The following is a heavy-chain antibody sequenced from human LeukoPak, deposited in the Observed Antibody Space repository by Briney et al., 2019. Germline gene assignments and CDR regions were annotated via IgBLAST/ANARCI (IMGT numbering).Heavy chain of an antibody. D-gene: IGHD5-12*01. J-gene: IGHJ4*02. CDR3: TKQGGRYSGYDFRCDS. CDR1: GYNFDTSW. V-gene: IGHV5-51*01. CDR2: IYPRDSDT. Sequence: GESLKISCKASGYNFDTSWIGWVRQTPGKGLEWMGIIYPRDSDTKCNPSFEGQVTISADKTLTTAYLQWDSLKSSDTAMYYCTKQGGRYSGYDFRCDSWGQGTLVTV.